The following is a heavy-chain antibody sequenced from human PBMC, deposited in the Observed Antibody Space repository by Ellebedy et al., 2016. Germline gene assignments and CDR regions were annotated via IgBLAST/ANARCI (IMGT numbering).Heavy chain of an antibody. Sequence: GGSLRLXXAASGFTFSSYAMSWVRQAPGKGLEWVSAISGSGGSTYYADSVKGRFTISRDNSKNTLYLQMNSLRAEDTAVYYCARERSTRAITRDYYYYGMDVWGQGTTVSVSS. J-gene: IGHJ6*02. CDR2: ISGSGGST. V-gene: IGHV3-23*01. CDR3: ARERSTRAITRDYYYYGMDV. CDR1: GFTFSSYA. D-gene: IGHD1-20*01.